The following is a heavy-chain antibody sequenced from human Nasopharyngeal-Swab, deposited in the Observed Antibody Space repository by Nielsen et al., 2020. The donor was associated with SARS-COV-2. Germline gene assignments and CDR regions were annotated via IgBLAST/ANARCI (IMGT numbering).Heavy chain of an antibody. CDR3: ARIAVAGTGAFDI. J-gene: IGHJ3*02. CDR1: GGTFSSYA. D-gene: IGHD6-19*01. Sequence: SVKVSCKASGGTFSSYAISWVRQAPGQGLEWMGGIIPIFGTANYAQKFQGRVTITADESTSTAYMELSSLRSEDTAVYYCARIAVAGTGAFDIWGQGTMVTVSS. V-gene: IGHV1-69*13. CDR2: IIPIFGTA.